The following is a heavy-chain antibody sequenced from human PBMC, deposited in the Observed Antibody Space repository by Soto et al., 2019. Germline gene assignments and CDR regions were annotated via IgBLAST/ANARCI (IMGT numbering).Heavy chain of an antibody. Sequence: EVQLVESGGGWVQPGRSLRLSCAASGFTFDVYAMHWVRQDPGKGLEWVSGINYNRGSVGYADSVKGRFTISRDNAKNSLHLQMNSLSAEDTAVYYCAKDISLRGWVYLVVEYWGQGTLVTVSP. D-gene: IGHD6-13*01. CDR1: GFTFDVYA. V-gene: IGHV3-9*01. CDR2: INYNRGSV. CDR3: AKDISLRGWVYLVVEY. J-gene: IGHJ4*02.